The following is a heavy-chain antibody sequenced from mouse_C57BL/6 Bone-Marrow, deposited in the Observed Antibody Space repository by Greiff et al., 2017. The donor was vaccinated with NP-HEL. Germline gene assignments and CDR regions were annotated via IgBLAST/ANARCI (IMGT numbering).Heavy chain of an antibody. D-gene: IGHD3-3*01. CDR1: GFTFSDYG. CDR2: ISNLAYSI. J-gene: IGHJ4*01. Sequence: DVHLVESGGGLVQPGGSLKLSCAASGFTFSDYGMAWVRQAPRKGPEWVAFISNLAYSIYYADTVTGRFTISGENAKNTLYLEMSSLRSEYTAMYYCARRRDQYYAMDYWGQGTSVTVSS. V-gene: IGHV5-15*04. CDR3: ARRRDQYYAMDY.